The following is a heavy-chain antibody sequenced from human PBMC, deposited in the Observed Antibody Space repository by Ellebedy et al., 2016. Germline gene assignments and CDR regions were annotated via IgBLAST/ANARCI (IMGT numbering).Heavy chain of an antibody. Sequence: ALVKVSCXASGYTFTTFSITWVRQVPGQGLEWMGFVNTFSGNTKFAQKFQGRVSMTTDSSTHTAYMDLRGLRSDDTAMYYCAKTSGWGYGENWGQGTLVTVSS. CDR1: GYTFTTFS. CDR2: VNTFSGNT. D-gene: IGHD3-10*01. CDR3: AKTSGWGYGEN. J-gene: IGHJ4*02. V-gene: IGHV1-18*04.